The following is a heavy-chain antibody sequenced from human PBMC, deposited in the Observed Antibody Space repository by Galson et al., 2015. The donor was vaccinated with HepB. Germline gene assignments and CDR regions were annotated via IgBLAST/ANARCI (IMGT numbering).Heavy chain of an antibody. Sequence: SVKVSCKASGYTFTSHYIHWVRQAPGQGLEWMGMINPGGGSANFAQRFKGRVTMTRDTSTGTVYMEVSSLRSDDTAVYYCARDPHYGAGYYHYYYMDVWGTWTTVTVSS. CDR2: INPGGGSA. J-gene: IGHJ6*03. CDR1: GYTFTSHY. CDR3: ARDPHYGAGYYHYYYMDV. V-gene: IGHV1-46*01. D-gene: IGHD3-10*01.